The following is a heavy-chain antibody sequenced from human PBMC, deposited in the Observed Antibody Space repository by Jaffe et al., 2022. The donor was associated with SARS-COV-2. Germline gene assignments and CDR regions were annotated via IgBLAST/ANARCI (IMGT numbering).Heavy chain of an antibody. J-gene: IGHJ6*02. D-gene: IGHD6-13*01. CDR3: AKDRLQAAAGPYYYYYGMDV. V-gene: IGHV3-23*01. Sequence: EVQLLESGGGLVQPGGSLRLSCAASGFTFSSYAMSWVRQAPGKGLEWVSAISGSGGSTYYADSVKGRFTISRDNSKNTLYLQMNSLRAEDTAVYYCAKDRLQAAAGPYYYYYGMDVWGQGTTVTVSS. CDR2: ISGSGGST. CDR1: GFTFSSYA.